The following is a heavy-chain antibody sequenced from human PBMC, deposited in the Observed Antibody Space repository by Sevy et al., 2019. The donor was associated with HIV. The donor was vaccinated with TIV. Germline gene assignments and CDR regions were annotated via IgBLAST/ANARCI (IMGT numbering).Heavy chain of an antibody. CDR3: AREVQGESHKSPWFDP. J-gene: IGHJ5*02. CDR2: IYGGGGT. Sequence: GGSLRLSCAASGFTVSGNYRSWVRQAPGKGLEWVSVIYGGGGTYQADSVKGRFTISRDDSKNTLYLQMNSLRVEDTATYYCAREVQGESHKSPWFDPWGQGTLVTVSS. CDR1: GFTVSGNY. V-gene: IGHV3-53*01.